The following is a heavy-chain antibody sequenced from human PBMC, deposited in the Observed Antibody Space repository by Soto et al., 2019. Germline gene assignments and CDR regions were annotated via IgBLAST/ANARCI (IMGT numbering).Heavy chain of an antibody. D-gene: IGHD5-12*01. J-gene: IGHJ5*02. CDR3: ARDGRATDRWFDP. CDR2: IYYSGST. Sequence: PSETLSLTCTVSGGSISSGGYYWSWIRQHPGKGLEWIGYIYYSGSTYYNPSLKSRVTISVDTSKNQFSLKLSSVTAADTAVYYCARDGRATDRWFDPWGQGTLVTVSS. CDR1: GGSISSGGYY. V-gene: IGHV4-31*03.